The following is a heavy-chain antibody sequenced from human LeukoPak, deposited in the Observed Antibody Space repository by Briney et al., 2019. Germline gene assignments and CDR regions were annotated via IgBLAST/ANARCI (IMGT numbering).Heavy chain of an antibody. J-gene: IGHJ5*02. CDR1: GYTFTSYD. V-gene: IGHV1-8*03. CDR2: MNPNSGNT. D-gene: IGHD2-2*01. CDR3: ARGLWFQLLSNWFDP. Sequence: ASVKVSCKASGYTFTSYDINWVRQATGQGLEWMGWMNPNSGNTGYAQKFQGRVTITRNTSISTAYMELSSLRSEDTAVYYCARGLWFQLLSNWFDPWGQGTLVTISS.